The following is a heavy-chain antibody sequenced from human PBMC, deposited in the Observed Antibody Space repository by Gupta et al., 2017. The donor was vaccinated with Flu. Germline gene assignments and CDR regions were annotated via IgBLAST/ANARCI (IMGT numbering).Heavy chain of an antibody. CDR1: GFSFSDAY. CDR3: TTDPSGGITFDI. Sequence: EVQLVESGGGWVKPGGSLRLSCAASGFSFSDAYMNWVRQAPGKGLEWVGRLKSETDGGTADYAAPVKGRFTISRDDSKNTLWLQMNSLRTEDTAVYYCTTDPSGGITFDIWGQGTPVTVSA. D-gene: IGHD3-10*01. J-gene: IGHJ3*02. V-gene: IGHV3-15*01. CDR2: LKSETDGGTA.